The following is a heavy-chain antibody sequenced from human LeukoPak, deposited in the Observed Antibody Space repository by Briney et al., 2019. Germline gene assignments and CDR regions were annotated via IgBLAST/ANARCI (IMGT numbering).Heavy chain of an antibody. D-gene: IGHD3-9*01. CDR3: AGGSGYLITS. V-gene: IGHV3-7*01. CDR1: GFSFRSYW. Sequence: GGSLRLSCAATGFSFRSYWMNWVRQPPGKGLEWLAIIKQDGSEKHYKGSVEGRFTISRDNAKNSLHLQMNSLRAEDTAVYYCAGGSGYLITSWGQGTLVTVSS. CDR2: IKQDGSEK. J-gene: IGHJ5*02.